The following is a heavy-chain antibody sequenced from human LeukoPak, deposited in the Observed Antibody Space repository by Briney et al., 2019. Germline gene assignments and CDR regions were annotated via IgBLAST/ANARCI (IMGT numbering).Heavy chain of an antibody. D-gene: IGHD2-2*01. CDR1: GGSFSGYY. CDR3: AVPAATNHNNAFAI. J-gene: IGHJ3*02. V-gene: IGHV4-34*01. CDR2: INHSGST. Sequence: SETLSLTCAVYGGSFSGYYWSWIRQPPGKGLEWIGEINHSGSTNYNPSLKSRVTISVDTSKNQSSLKLSSVTAADTAVYYCAVPAATNHNNAFAIWGQGTMVTVSS.